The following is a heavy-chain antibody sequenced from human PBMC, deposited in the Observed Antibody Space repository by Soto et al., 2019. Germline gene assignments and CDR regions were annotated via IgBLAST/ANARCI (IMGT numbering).Heavy chain of an antibody. CDR1: GFTFSSLG. D-gene: IGHD4-4*01. J-gene: IGHJ2*01. Sequence: PGGSLRVSCAAAGFTFSSLGMHWVRQAPGKGLEWVAVIWYDGSDKHYADSVKGRFTISRDNSKNTLYLQMNSLRTEDTAVYYCARPLWRDDYNWGYFDLWGRGTLVTVSS. V-gene: IGHV3-33*01. CDR3: ARPLWRDDYNWGYFDL. CDR2: IWYDGSDK.